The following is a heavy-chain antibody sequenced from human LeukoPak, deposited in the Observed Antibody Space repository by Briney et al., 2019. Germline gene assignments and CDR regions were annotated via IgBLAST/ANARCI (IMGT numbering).Heavy chain of an antibody. J-gene: IGHJ5*02. CDR3: ARTRRVGFDP. Sequence: SETLSLTYIVSGGSISSGDYCWSWIRQPPGKGLEWIGEIYHSGSTNYNPSLMSRVTISVDKSKNQFSLKLSSMTAADTAVYYCARTRRVGFDPWGQGTLVTVSS. V-gene: IGHV4-4*02. CDR1: GGSISSGDYC. CDR2: IYHSGST.